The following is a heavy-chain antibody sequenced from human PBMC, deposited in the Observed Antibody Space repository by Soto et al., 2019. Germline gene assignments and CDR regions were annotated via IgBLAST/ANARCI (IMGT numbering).Heavy chain of an antibody. V-gene: IGHV4-30-4*01. J-gene: IGHJ4*02. CDR3: ARDPGHPRYFAS. D-gene: IGHD2-8*02. Sequence: PSETLSLTWTVSGGSITSINYYWSWFRPPPAPALKWIGYIYSSGSTFSHPSLNRRVSISVDTSKNPSSLRLSSVTAAVTAVYYCARDPGHPRYFASWAQGTLVTVS. CDR2: IYSSGST. CDR1: GGSITSINYY.